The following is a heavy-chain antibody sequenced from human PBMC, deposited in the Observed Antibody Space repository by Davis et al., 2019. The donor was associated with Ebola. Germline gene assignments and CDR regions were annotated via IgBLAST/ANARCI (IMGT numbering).Heavy chain of an antibody. J-gene: IGHJ5*02. CDR1: GYSFTSYW. D-gene: IGHD2-15*01. CDR2: IYPVDSDT. CDR3: ARLGYYSGGSCTNWFEP. V-gene: IGHV5-51*01. Sequence: GESLKISCKGSGYSFTSYWIAWVRQLPGQGLEWMGLIYPVDSDTRDSPSFQGQVTISADKSISTAYLQWSSLKASDTSMFYCARLGYYSGGSCTNWFEPWGQGTLVTVSS.